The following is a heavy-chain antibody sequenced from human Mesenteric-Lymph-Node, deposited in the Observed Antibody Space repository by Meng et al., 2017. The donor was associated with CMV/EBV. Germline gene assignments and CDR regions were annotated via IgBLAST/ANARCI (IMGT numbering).Heavy chain of an antibody. J-gene: IGHJ4*02. CDR1: AFTFGAYS. Sequence: GGSLRLSCAASAFTFGAYSMIWVRQAPGKGLEWVSSISSSSSYIYYADSVKGRFTISRDNAKNSLYLQMSSLRAEDTAVYYCATIPSIATRPLDYWGQGTLVTVSS. D-gene: IGHD6-6*01. CDR3: ATIPSIATRPLDY. V-gene: IGHV3-21*01. CDR2: ISSSSSYI.